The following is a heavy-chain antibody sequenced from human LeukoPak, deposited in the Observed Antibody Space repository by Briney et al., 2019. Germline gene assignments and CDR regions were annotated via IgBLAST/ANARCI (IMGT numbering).Heavy chain of an antibody. V-gene: IGHV3-23*01. D-gene: IGHD2-8*02. CDR3: ARVAVSGPTGWFDS. CDR1: GFTVSSNY. J-gene: IGHJ5*01. CDR2: ISGSGGST. Sequence: GGSLRLSCAASGFTVSSNYMSWVRQAPGKGLEWVSAISGSGGSTYYADSVKGRFTISRDNSKNTLYLQMNSLGAEDTAVYYCARVAVSGPTGWFDSWGQGTLVIVSS.